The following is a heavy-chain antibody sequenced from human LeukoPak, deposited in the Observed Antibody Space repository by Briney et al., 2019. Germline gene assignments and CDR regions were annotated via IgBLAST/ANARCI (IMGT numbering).Heavy chain of an antibody. CDR1: GFPFSNYG. CDR3: AGSWFYRDYFEY. CDR2: ISYDGSND. J-gene: IGHJ4*02. V-gene: IGHV3-30*03. Sequence: PGRSLRLSCAASGFPFSNYGMHWVRQAPGKGLEWVAVISYDGSNDYYADSVKGRFPISRDNSKNTLYLQMNSLRAEDTAVYYCAGSWFYRDYFEYWGQGTLVTVSS. D-gene: IGHD3-10*01.